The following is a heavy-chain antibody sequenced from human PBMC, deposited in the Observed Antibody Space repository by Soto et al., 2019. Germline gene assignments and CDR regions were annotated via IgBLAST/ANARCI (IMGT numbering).Heavy chain of an antibody. D-gene: IGHD1-26*01. J-gene: IGHJ4*02. CDR1: GYTFTSYG. CDR2: ISAYNGNT. V-gene: IGHV1-18*01. CDR3: ARDAAVGLFDY. Sequence: ASVKVSCKASGYTFTSYGISWVRQAPGQGLEWVGWISAYNGNTKYEQKLQGRVTMTTDTSTSTAYMELRSLRSDDTAVYYCARDAAVGLFDYWGQGTLVTVS.